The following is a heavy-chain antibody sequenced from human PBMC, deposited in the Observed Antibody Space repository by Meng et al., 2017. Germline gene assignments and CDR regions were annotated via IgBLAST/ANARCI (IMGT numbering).Heavy chain of an antibody. J-gene: IGHJ6*02. V-gene: IGHV1-69*13. CDR2: IIPIFGTA. D-gene: IGHD4-17*01. CDR3: AKDTPSGDYVYYYGMDV. Sequence: SVKVSCKASGGTFSSYAISWVRQAPGQGLEWMGGIIPIFGTANYAQKFQGRVTITADESTSTAYMELSSLRSEDTAVYYCAKDTPSGDYVYYYGMDVWGQGTTVTVSS. CDR1: GGTFSSYA.